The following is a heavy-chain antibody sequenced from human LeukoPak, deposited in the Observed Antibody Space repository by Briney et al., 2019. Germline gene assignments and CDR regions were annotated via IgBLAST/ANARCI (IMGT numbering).Heavy chain of an antibody. CDR1: GGSISSYY. D-gene: IGHD6-19*01. CDR3: ARSVGIAVAGN. CDR2: IYYSGTT. J-gene: IGHJ4*02. V-gene: IGHV4-59*01. Sequence: SETLSLTCTVSGGSISSYYWTWIRQPPGKGLEWIGYIYYSGTTNDNPSLESRVTISVDTSKNQFSLKLSSVTAADTAVYYCARSVGIAVAGNWGQGTLVTVSS.